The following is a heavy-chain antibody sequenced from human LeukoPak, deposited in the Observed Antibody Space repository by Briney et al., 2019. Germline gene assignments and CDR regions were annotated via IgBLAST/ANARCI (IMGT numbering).Heavy chain of an antibody. CDR1: GGSISSGGYY. D-gene: IGHD3-3*01. CDR3: ARGRITIFGVVNHFDY. Sequence: SETLSLTCTVSGGSISSGGYYWSWIRQHPGKGLEWIGYIYYSGSTYYNPSLKSRVTISVDTSKNQFSLKLSSVTAADTAVYYCARGRITIFGVVNHFDYWGQGTLVTVSS. V-gene: IGHV4-31*03. CDR2: IYYSGST. J-gene: IGHJ4*02.